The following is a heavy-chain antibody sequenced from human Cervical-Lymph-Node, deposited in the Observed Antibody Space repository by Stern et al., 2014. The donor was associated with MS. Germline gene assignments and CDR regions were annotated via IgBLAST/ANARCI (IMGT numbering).Heavy chain of an antibody. J-gene: IGHJ6*02. CDR3: ARTGTVVTSGYYYGMDV. Sequence: QVQLVQSGAEVKKPGASVKVSCKTAGYNFTDYGIIWVRQAPGQRLEWIGWINTGNGNRRYSQKIQGRVTITRDTSASTAYMELSSLRSEDTAVYYCARTGTVVTSGYYYGMDVWGQGTTVTVSS. V-gene: IGHV1-3*04. D-gene: IGHD4-23*01. CDR1: GYNFTDYG. CDR2: INTGNGNR.